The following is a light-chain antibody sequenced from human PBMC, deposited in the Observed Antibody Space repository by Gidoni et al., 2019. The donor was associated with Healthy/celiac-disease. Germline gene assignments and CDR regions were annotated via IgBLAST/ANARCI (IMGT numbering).Light chain of an antibody. V-gene: IGLV3-19*01. CDR1: SLRSYY. CDR3: NSRDSSGNPS. CDR2: GKN. Sequence: SSELTQAPAVSVALGQTVRITCQGDSLRSYYASWYQQKPGQAPVLVIYGKNNRPSGIPDRFSGSSAGNTASLTITGAQAEDEADYYCNSRDSSGNPSFGGGTKLTVL. J-gene: IGLJ2*01.